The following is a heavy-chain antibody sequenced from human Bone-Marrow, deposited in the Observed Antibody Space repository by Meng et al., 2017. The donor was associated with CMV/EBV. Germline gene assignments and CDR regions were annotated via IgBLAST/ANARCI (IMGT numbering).Heavy chain of an antibody. CDR3: ASTRGGLLRSSYHY. Sequence: SQTLSLTCALYGGSFSGYYWSWIRQPPGKGLEWIGEINHGGSTKYNPSLESRVTISVVTSKSQFSLKVTSVTAADTAVYYCASTRGGLLRSSYHYWGQGTVVTVSS. D-gene: IGHD3-16*02. CDR1: GGSFSGYY. CDR2: INHGGST. J-gene: IGHJ4*02. V-gene: IGHV4-34*01.